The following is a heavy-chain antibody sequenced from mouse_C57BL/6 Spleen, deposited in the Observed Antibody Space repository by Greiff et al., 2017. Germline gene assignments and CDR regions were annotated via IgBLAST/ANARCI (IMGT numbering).Heavy chain of an antibody. Sequence: QVQLQQSGAELVRPGTSVKVSCKASGYAFTNYLIEWVKQRPGQGLEWIGVINPGSGGTNYNEKFKGKATLTADKSSSTAYMQLSSLTSEDSAVYCCARSSRGPFDYWGQGTTLTVSS. J-gene: IGHJ2*01. CDR1: GYAFTNYL. V-gene: IGHV1-54*01. CDR2: INPGSGGT. CDR3: ARSSRGPFDY.